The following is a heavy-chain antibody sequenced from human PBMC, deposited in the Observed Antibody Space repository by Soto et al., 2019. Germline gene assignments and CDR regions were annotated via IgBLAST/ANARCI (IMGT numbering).Heavy chain of an antibody. J-gene: IGHJ4*02. CDR2: INHSGST. V-gene: IGHV4-34*01. CDR3: ARIRFIWGSYRYLSPFDY. CDR1: GGSFSGYY. Sequence: QVQLQQWGAGLLKPSETLSLTCAVYGGSFSGYYWSWIRQPPGKGLEWIGEINHSGSTNYNPSLKSRVTISVDTSKNQFSLKLSSVTASDTAVYYCARIRFIWGSYRYLSPFDYWGQGTLVTVSS. D-gene: IGHD3-16*02.